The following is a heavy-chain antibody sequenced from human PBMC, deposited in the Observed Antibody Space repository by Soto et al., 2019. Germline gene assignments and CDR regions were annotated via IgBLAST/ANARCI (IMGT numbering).Heavy chain of an antibody. CDR3: VRGGYMHACDI. V-gene: IGHV3-74*01. D-gene: IGHD6-13*01. CDR1: GFTFSSYW. J-gene: IGHJ3*02. CDR2: MNNDGSYT. Sequence: EVQLVESGGGLVQPGGSLRLSCAASGFTFSSYWMYWVLQAPGKGLECVSHMNNDGSYTIYAESVKGRFTFSRVNAKNTLYLQLNRLRAEDTAVYYCVRGGYMHACDIWGQGTMVTVSS.